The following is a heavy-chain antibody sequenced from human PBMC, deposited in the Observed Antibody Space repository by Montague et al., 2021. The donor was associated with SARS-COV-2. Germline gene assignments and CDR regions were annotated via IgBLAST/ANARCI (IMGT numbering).Heavy chain of an antibody. CDR1: GGSVSSGSYY. Sequence: SETLSLTCIVSGGSVSSGSYYWSWIRQPPGKGLGWIGYIYYSGSANYXXXVKSRVTISVDTSKNQFSLKLSSVTAADTAVYYCARDPWRITIFGVVTRYGMDVWGQGTTVTVSS. CDR2: IYYSGSA. J-gene: IGHJ6*02. D-gene: IGHD3-3*01. V-gene: IGHV4-61*01. CDR3: ARDPWRITIFGVVTRYGMDV.